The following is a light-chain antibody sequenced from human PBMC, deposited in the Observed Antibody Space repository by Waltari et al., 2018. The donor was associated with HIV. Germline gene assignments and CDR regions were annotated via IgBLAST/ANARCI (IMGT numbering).Light chain of an antibody. CDR3: QQYNNWPPGLT. V-gene: IGKV3-15*01. CDR1: QSVSSN. CDR2: GAS. J-gene: IGKJ4*01. Sequence: EIVMTQSPATLSVSPGERATLPSRARQSVSSNLAWYQPKPGQAPRLLIYGASTRATGIPARFSGSGSGTEFTLTISSLQSEDFAVYYCQQYNNWPPGLTFGGGTKVEIK.